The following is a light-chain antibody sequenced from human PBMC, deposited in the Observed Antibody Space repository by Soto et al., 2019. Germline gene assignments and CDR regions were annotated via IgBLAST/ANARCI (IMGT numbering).Light chain of an antibody. V-gene: IGKV3D-20*01. CDR3: QQYGTSRWT. CDR1: QNVSNSY. J-gene: IGKJ1*01. CDR2: DAS. Sequence: EIVLTQSPATLSLSPGERATLSCGASQNVSNSYLAWYQQKPGLAPRLLIYDASIRAIGIPDRFSGSGSGADFTLTISRLEPEDFAVYYCQQYGTSRWTFGQGTKVEIK.